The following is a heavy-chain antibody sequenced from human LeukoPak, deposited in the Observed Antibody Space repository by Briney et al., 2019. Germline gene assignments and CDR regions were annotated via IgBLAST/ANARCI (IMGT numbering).Heavy chain of an antibody. Sequence: ASVKVSCKASGYTFTSYSISWVRQAPGQGLEWMGWISAYSGNTIYAQKVKGRVTMTTDTSTSTASMELRSLKSDDTAVYYCARASYCSDGSCYSDYWGQGTLVTVSS. CDR3: ARASYCSDGSCYSDY. V-gene: IGHV1-18*01. J-gene: IGHJ4*02. D-gene: IGHD2-15*01. CDR1: GYTFTSYS. CDR2: ISAYSGNT.